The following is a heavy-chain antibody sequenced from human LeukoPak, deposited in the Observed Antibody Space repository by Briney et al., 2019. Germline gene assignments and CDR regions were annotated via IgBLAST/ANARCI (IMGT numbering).Heavy chain of an antibody. V-gene: IGHV3-30*03. Sequence: GGSLRLSCAASGFTFCSYGMHWVRQAPGKGLEWVAVISYDGSNKYYADSVKGRFTISRDNSKNTLYLQMNSLRAEDTAVYYCAGDDSSIGALYFDYWGQGTLVTVSS. CDR1: GFTFCSYG. CDR2: ISYDGSNK. CDR3: AGDDSSIGALYFDY. D-gene: IGHD3-22*01. J-gene: IGHJ4*02.